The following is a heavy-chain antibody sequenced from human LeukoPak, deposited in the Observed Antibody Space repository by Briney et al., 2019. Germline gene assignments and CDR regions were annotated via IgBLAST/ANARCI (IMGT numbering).Heavy chain of an antibody. V-gene: IGHV4-4*07. CDR1: GDSISSYY. CDR3: AGHSSGAQFSFDY. D-gene: IGHD3-22*01. CDR2: IHTSGST. J-gene: IGHJ4*02. Sequence: SETLSLTCTVSGDSISSYYWSWIRQPAGKGLEWIGRIHTSGSTNYSPSLKSRVTMSVDTSKNQFSLKLISVTAADAAVYYCAGHSSGAQFSFDYWGQGTLVSVSS.